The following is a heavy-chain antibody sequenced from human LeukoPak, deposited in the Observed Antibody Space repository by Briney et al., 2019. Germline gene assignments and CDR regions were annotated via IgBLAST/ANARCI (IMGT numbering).Heavy chain of an antibody. CDR3: AKVRIAARQGRFDY. J-gene: IGHJ4*02. CDR2: ISGSGGST. CDR1: GFTFSSYA. V-gene: IGHV3-23*01. Sequence: WGSLRLSCAASGFTFSSYAMSWVRQAPGKGLEWVSAISGSGGSTYYADSVKGRFTISRDNSKNTLYLQMNSLRAEDTAVYYCAKVRIAARQGRFDYWGQGTLVTVSS. D-gene: IGHD6-6*01.